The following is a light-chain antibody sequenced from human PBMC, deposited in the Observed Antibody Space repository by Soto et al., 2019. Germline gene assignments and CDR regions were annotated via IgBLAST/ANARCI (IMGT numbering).Light chain of an antibody. V-gene: IGKV3-20*01. CDR3: QQSGSSRLT. CDR1: QSVNSRF. Sequence: EVVLTQSPATLSFSPGDTATLSCRASQSVNSRFLAWYQQKPGQAPRLLIFGASKRAAGIPDRFSGSGSGTDFTLSISRLETGDFAVYYCQQSGSSRLTFGGGTKVDIK. J-gene: IGKJ4*01. CDR2: GAS.